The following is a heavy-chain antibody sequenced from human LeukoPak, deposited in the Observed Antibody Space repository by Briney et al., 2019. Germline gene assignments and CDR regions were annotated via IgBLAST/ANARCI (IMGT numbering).Heavy chain of an antibody. CDR3: ARGGVPAQQLDY. V-gene: IGHV1-2*02. CDR1: GYTFTVQL. Sequence: ASVKVSCKTSGYTFTVQLMYWVRQAPGQGLEWMGWINPNTGGTNYAQKFQGRVTMTRDTSSSTAYMELTRLTSDDTAVYYCARGGVPAQQLDYWGPGTMVTVSS. CDR2: INPNTGGT. D-gene: IGHD6-13*01. J-gene: IGHJ4*02.